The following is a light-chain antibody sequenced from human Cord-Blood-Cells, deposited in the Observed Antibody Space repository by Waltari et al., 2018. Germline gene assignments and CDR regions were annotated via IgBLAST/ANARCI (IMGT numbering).Light chain of an antibody. V-gene: IGKV3-20*01. CDR2: GAT. CDR3: QQYGSSQGT. J-gene: IGKJ1*01. CDR1: QSVSSSY. Sequence: VFTQSPGPLSLSPGEGATLSCGATQSVSSSYLAWYQQKPGQAPRLPIYGATSRATGIPDRFSGSGSGTDFTLTISRLEPEDFAVYYCQQYGSSQGTFGQGTKVEIK.